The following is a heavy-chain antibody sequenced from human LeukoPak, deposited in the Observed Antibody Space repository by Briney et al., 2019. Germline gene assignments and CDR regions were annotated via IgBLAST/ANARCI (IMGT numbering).Heavy chain of an antibody. D-gene: IGHD1-1*01. CDR1: GFTFSTYA. V-gene: IGHV3-64*01. Sequence: PGGSLRLSCVASGFTFSTYAMHWVRQAPGKGLEYVAVISSSGETTYYANSVKGRFTISRDNSKKTLYLQMGSLRPEDMAVYYCARGVSTIYWGQGTLVTVSS. CDR3: ARGVSTIY. J-gene: IGHJ4*02. CDR2: ISSSGETT.